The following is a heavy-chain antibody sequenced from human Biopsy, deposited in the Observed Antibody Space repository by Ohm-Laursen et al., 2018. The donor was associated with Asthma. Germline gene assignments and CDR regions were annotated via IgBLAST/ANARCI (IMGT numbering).Heavy chain of an antibody. Sequence: TLSPTCFVSGGSISSGGYSWSWIRQPPGKGLEWIGYIYHSGSTYYNPSLKSRVTISVDRSKNQFSLKLSSVTAADTAVYYCARVKDGYNFDYWGQGTLVTVSS. J-gene: IGHJ4*02. CDR3: ARVKDGYNFDY. V-gene: IGHV4-30-2*01. CDR2: IYHSGST. CDR1: GGSISSGGYS. D-gene: IGHD5-24*01.